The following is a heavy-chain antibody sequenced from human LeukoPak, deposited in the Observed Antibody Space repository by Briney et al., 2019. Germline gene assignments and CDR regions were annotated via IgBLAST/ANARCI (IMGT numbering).Heavy chain of an antibody. CDR2: IYTSGST. CDR1: GGSISSYY. J-gene: IGHJ5*02. CDR3: ARGSRTIFEGWFDP. V-gene: IGHV4-4*07. D-gene: IGHD3-3*01. Sequence: SETLSLTFTVSGGSISSYYWSWIRQPAGKGLEWIGRIYTSGSTNYNPSLKSRVTMSVDTSKNQFSLKLSSVTAADTAVYYCARGSRTIFEGWFDPWGQGTLVTVSS.